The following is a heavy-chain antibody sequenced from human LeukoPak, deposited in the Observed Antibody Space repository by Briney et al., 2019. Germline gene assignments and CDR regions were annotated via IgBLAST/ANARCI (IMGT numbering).Heavy chain of an antibody. J-gene: IGHJ4*02. D-gene: IGHD3-22*01. CDR1: GFTFDDYA. V-gene: IGHV3-43D*03. Sequence: GGSLRLSCAASGFTFDDYAMHWVRQAPGKGLEWVSFISWDGGSTYYADSVKGRFTISRDNSKNTLNLHMNSLRAEDTAVYYCAKDPTHYRVWDYYETIGLSYWGQGTLVTVSS. CDR2: ISWDGGST. CDR3: AKDPTHYRVWDYYETIGLSY.